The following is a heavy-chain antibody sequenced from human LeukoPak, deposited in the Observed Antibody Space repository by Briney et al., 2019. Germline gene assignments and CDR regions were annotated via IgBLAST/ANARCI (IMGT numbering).Heavy chain of an antibody. Sequence: SETLSLTCAVYGGSFSGYYWSWIRQPPGKGLEWIGEINHSGSTNYNPSLKSRVTISVDTSKNQFSLKLSSVTAADTAVYYCARRRVVVVTPFDSWGQGTLVTVSS. CDR1: GGSFSGYY. CDR2: INHSGST. D-gene: IGHD3-22*01. J-gene: IGHJ4*02. V-gene: IGHV4-34*01. CDR3: ARRRVVVVTPFDS.